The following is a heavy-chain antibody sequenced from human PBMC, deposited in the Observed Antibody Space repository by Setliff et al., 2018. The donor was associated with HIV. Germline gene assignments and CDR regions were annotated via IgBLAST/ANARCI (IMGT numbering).Heavy chain of an antibody. CDR2: IYYSGST. J-gene: IGHJ6*02. D-gene: IGHD3-22*01. Sequence: SETLSLTCTVSGGSISSDYWSWIRQPPGKGLEWIGYIYYSGSTNYNPSLKSRVTISVATSKNQFSLKLNSVTTADTAVYYCARSRTSSGYYGVTGYGMDVWGQGITVTVSS. CDR3: ARSRTSSGYYGVTGYGMDV. V-gene: IGHV4-59*01. CDR1: GGSISSDY.